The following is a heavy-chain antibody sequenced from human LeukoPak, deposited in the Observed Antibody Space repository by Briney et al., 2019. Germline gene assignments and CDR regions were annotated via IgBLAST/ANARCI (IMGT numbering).Heavy chain of an antibody. J-gene: IGHJ4*02. CDR3: ARGVIAALPY. D-gene: IGHD6-6*01. Sequence: GGSLRLSCAASGFTFSSYWMSWVRQAPGKGLEWVSYISGSSGIIDYADSVRGRFTISRDNAKNSLYLQMNSLRAEDTAVYYCARGVIAALPYWGQGTLVTVSS. CDR2: ISGSSGII. V-gene: IGHV3-48*01. CDR1: GFTFSSYW.